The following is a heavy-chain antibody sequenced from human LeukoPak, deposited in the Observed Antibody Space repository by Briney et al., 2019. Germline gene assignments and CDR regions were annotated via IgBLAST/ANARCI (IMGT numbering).Heavy chain of an antibody. J-gene: IGHJ4*02. CDR1: GYTFTSYY. CDR2: INPSGGST. V-gene: IGHV1-46*01. D-gene: IGHD3-22*01. Sequence: ASVTVSCTASGYTFTSYYMHWVRQAPGQGLEWMGIINPSGGSTSYAQKFQGRVTMTRDTSTSTVYMELSSLRSEDTAVYYCARDSLYYYDSSGYYPGFDYWGQGTLVTVSS. CDR3: ARDSLYYYDSSGYYPGFDY.